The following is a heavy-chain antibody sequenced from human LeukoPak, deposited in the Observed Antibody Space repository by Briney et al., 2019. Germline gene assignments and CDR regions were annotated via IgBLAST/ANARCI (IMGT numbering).Heavy chain of an antibody. Sequence: HWXXXAXXXRLEWMGWINTDNGNTKYSEKFQGRVAITRDTSASTAYMELNSLTSEDTALYYCAPLIGAYFDYWGQGTLVTVSS. D-gene: IGHD3-10*01. J-gene: IGHJ4*02. CDR3: APLIGAYFDY. V-gene: IGHV1-3*04. CDR2: INTDNGNT.